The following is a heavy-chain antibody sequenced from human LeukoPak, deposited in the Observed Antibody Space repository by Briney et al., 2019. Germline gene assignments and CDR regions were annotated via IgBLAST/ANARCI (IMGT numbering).Heavy chain of an antibody. CDR1: GLILRGHA. Sequence: GGSLTLSCEASGLILRGHAMSWVRQAPGKGLEWVSGIGDSGEIERYADSVKGRFTISRDNFRNTVYLEMRSLRPEDTAVYYCAKGYSSGWTRFDYWGQGTQVTVSS. V-gene: IGHV3-23*01. D-gene: IGHD6-19*01. J-gene: IGHJ4*02. CDR3: AKGYSSGWTRFDY. CDR2: IGDSGEIE.